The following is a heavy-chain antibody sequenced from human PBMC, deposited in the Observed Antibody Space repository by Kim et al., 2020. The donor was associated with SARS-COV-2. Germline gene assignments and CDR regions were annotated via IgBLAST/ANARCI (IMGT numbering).Heavy chain of an antibody. CDR3: ATTLRIGLNYYYYYMDV. D-gene: IGHD3-10*01. J-gene: IGHJ6*03. CDR2: IYYSGST. Sequence: SETLSLTCTVSGGSISSYYWSWIRQPPGKGLEWIGYIYYSGSTNYNPSLKSRVTISVDTSKNQFSLKLSSVTAADTAVYYCATTLRIGLNYYYYYMDVWGKGTTVTVSS. V-gene: IGHV4-59*01. CDR1: GGSISSYY.